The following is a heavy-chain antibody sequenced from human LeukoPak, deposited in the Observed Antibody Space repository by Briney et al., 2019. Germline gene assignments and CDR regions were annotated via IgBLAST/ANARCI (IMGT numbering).Heavy chain of an antibody. CDR1: GGSISSSSYY. CDR3: ARDGDYGSGMKRWFDP. D-gene: IGHD3-10*01. CDR2: IYYSGST. Sequence: SETLSLTCTVSGGSISSSSYYWGWIRQPPGKGLEWIGSIYYSGSTYYNPSLKSRVTISVDTSKNQFSLKLSSVTAADTAVYYCARDGDYGSGMKRWFDPWGQGTLVTVSS. V-gene: IGHV4-39*07. J-gene: IGHJ5*02.